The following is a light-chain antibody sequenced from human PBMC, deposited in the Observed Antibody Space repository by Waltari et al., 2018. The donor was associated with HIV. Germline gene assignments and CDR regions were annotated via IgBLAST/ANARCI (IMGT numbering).Light chain of an antibody. V-gene: IGKV1-33*01. Sequence: DIQLTQSPSSLSAYVGDRVTINCQASQDTKKYLNWYQQKAGKAPKLLIYDASTLETGVPSRFRGSGSGTKFTFTINSLQAEDIATYYCQQGFTFGPGTKVKI. J-gene: IGKJ3*01. CDR2: DAS. CDR3: QQGFT. CDR1: QDTKKY.